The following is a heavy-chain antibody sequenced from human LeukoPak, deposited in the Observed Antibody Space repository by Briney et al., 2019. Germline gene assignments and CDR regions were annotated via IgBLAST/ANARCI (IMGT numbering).Heavy chain of an antibody. CDR3: ARGGVDYYDSSGLVFDY. D-gene: IGHD3-22*01. V-gene: IGHV3-30-3*01. CDR1: GFTFSSYA. Sequence: PGGSLRLSCAASGFTFSSYAMHWVRQAPGKGLEWVAVISYDGSNKYYADSVKGRFTISRDNSKNTLYLQMNSLRAEDTAVYYCARGGVDYYDSSGLVFDYWGQGTLVTVSS. CDR2: ISYDGSNK. J-gene: IGHJ4*02.